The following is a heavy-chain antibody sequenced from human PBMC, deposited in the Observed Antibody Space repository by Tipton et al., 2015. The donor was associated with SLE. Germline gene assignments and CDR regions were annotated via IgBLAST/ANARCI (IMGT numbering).Heavy chain of an antibody. V-gene: IGHV3-48*03. D-gene: IGHD3-22*01. Sequence: SLRLSCAASGFTFSSYEMNWVRQAPGKGLEWISYISSSGSTIYYADSVKGRFTISRDNAKNSLYLQMNSLRAEDTAVYYCARETYYYDSSGYYCIDYWGQGTLVTVSS. CDR2: ISSSGSTI. CDR1: GFTFSSYE. J-gene: IGHJ4*02. CDR3: ARETYYYDSSGYYCIDY.